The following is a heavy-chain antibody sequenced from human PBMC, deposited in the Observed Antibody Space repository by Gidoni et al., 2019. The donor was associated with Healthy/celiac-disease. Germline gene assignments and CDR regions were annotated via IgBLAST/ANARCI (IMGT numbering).Heavy chain of an antibody. D-gene: IGHD6-13*01. CDR1: GCTFSSYS. J-gene: IGHJ4*02. V-gene: IGHV3-21*01. Sequence: EVQLVESGGGLVKPGGSLRLSCAASGCTFSSYSMNWVRQAPGKGLEWVSSISSSSSYIYYADSVKCRFTISRDNAKNSLYLQMNSLRAEDTAVYYCASESIAAAGTDYWGQGTLVTVSS. CDR2: ISSSSSYI. CDR3: ASESIAAAGTDY.